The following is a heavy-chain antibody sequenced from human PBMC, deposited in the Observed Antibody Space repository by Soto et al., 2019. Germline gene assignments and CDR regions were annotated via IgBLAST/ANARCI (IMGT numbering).Heavy chain of an antibody. CDR3: TSDTFGLRDT. Sequence: MQMVKSGGGSVQPGGSLRLSCAASGFPFSHYWMHWVRQTPGKGLVWVSRINPAGTITNYADSVEGRFTISRDNADSALFLQMNSLSAEDTAIYYCTSDTFGLRDTWGQGTLVTVSS. CDR2: INPAGTIT. CDR1: GFPFSHYW. V-gene: IGHV3-74*01. D-gene: IGHD3-16*01. J-gene: IGHJ5*02.